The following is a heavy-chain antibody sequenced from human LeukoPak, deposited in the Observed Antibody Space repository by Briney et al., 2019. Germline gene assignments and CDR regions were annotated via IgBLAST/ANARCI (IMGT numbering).Heavy chain of an antibody. CDR1: GGSISSYY. Sequence: PSETLSLTCSVSGGSISSYYWIWMRQPPGKGLEWIGYIHYSGNTNYNPSLKSRVTISVDTYKNQFSLKLTSVTAADTAVYYCARVGNWNYALVNYYFDYWGQGSLVTVSS. CDR2: IHYSGNT. J-gene: IGHJ4*02. V-gene: IGHV4-59*01. D-gene: IGHD1-20*01. CDR3: ARVGNWNYALVNYYFDY.